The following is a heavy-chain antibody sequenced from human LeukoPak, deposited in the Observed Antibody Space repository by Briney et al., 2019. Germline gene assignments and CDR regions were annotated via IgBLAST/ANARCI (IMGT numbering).Heavy chain of an antibody. CDR3: ARAGAYYYGSGSYYLNWFDP. CDR2: INWNGGST. V-gene: IGHV3-20*01. D-gene: IGHD3-10*01. J-gene: IGHJ5*02. Sequence: GGSLRLSCAASGFTFDDYGMSWVRQAPGKGLEWVSGINWNGGSTGYADSVKGRFTISRDNAKNSPYLQMNSLRAEDTALYHCARAGAYYYGSGSYYLNWFDPWGQGTLVTVSS. CDR1: GFTFDDYG.